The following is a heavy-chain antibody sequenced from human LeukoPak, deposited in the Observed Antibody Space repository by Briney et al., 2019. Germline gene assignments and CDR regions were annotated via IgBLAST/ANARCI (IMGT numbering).Heavy chain of an antibody. V-gene: IGHV4-59*02. CDR2: VYYTGST. CDR3: ARQKKGLQRVDTGFDS. J-gene: IGHJ4*02. Sequence: PSETLSLTCTVSGGSVNNYYWVWIRQCQGKGREYIGDVYYTGSTDYNPSLESRVTISVDTSKNQFSLKLRSVTAADTATYYCARQKKGLQRVDTGFDSWGQGILVIVSS. D-gene: IGHD2-15*01. CDR1: GGSVNNYY.